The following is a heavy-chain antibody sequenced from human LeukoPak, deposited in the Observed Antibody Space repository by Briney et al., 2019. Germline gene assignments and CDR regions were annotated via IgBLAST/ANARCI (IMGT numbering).Heavy chain of an antibody. CDR2: ISYDGSNK. CDR3: ASGPGKYRLRY. J-gene: IGHJ4*02. V-gene: IGHV3-30*04. D-gene: IGHD5-12*01. Sequence: AGGSLRLSCAASGFTFSSYAMHWVRQAPGKGLEWVAVISYDGSNKYYADSVKGRFTISRDNSKNTLYLQMNSLRAEDTAVYYCASGPGKYRLRYWGQGTLVTVSS. CDR1: GFTFSSYA.